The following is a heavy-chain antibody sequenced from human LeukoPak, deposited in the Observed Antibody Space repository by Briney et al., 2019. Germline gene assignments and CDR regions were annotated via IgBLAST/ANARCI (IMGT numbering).Heavy chain of an antibody. V-gene: IGHV4-59*08. D-gene: IGHD2-15*01. CDR1: GGSISGYY. Sequence: SETLSLTCTVSGGSISGYYWSWIRQPPGKGLEWIGYIYYSGSTNYNPSLKSRVTMSVGTSKNQFSLKLSSVTAADTAVYYCARHIVAALGGWFDPWGQGTLVTVSS. CDR3: ARHIVAALGGWFDP. J-gene: IGHJ5*02. CDR2: IYYSGST.